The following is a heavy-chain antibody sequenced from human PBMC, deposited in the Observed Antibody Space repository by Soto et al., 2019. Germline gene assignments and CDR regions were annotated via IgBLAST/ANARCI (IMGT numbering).Heavy chain of an antibody. D-gene: IGHD3-3*01. CDR1: GGPFSGYY. V-gene: IGHV4-34*01. CDR2: INHSGST. Sequence: SETLSLTCAVYGGPFSGYYWSWIRQPPGKGLEWIGEINHSGSTNYNPSLKSRVTISVDTSKNQFSLKLSSVTAADTAVYYCARWNFWSGSSGFDYWGQGTLVTVSS. CDR3: ARWNFWSGSSGFDY. J-gene: IGHJ4*02.